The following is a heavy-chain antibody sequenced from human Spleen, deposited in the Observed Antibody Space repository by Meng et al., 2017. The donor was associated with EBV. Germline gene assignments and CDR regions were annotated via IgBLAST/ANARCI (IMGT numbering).Heavy chain of an antibody. CDR3: ARAQVRGVSAFDY. Sequence: VQSPESGPGLVRPSEPLYLPGSGAGGSVSRGSHHWGWIRQPPGKGLEWIAYMYYSGNTNYNPSLRSRVTISVDTSKNQFSLKLKSVTAADTAVYYCARAQVRGVSAFDYWGQGTLVTVSS. CDR1: GGSVSRGSHH. D-gene: IGHD3-10*01. J-gene: IGHJ4*02. CDR2: MYYSGNT. V-gene: IGHV4-61*01.